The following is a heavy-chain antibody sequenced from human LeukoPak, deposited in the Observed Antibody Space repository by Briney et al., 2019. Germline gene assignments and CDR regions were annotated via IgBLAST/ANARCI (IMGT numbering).Heavy chain of an antibody. Sequence: SETLSLTCAVYGGSFSGYYWSWIRQPPGKGLEWIGEIDHSGSTNYNPSLKSRVTISVDTSKNQFSLKLSSVTAADTAVYYCARDRGIVVVPAAMEASYYYGMDVWGQGTTVTVSS. V-gene: IGHV4-34*01. D-gene: IGHD2-2*01. CDR1: GGSFSGYY. CDR3: ARDRGIVVVPAAMEASYYYGMDV. CDR2: IDHSGST. J-gene: IGHJ6*02.